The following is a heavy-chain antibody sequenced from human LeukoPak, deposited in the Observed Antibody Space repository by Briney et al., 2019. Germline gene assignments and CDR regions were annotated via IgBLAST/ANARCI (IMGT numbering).Heavy chain of an antibody. J-gene: IGHJ3*02. Sequence: PSETLSLTCTVFGGSISSYYWSWIRQPPGKGLEWIGYIYYSGSTNYNPSLKSRVTISVDTSKNQFSLKLSSVTAADTAVYYCARQSWDYDSSGYYSYSAFDIWGQGTMVTVSS. V-gene: IGHV4-59*08. CDR1: GGSISSYY. D-gene: IGHD3-22*01. CDR2: IYYSGST. CDR3: ARQSWDYDSSGYYSYSAFDI.